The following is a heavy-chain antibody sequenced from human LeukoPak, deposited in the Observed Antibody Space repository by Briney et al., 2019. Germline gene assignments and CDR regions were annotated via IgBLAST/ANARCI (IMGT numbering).Heavy chain of an antibody. CDR2: IYHSGST. D-gene: IGHD6-13*01. Sequence: PSGTLSLTCAVSGGSISSSNWWSWVRQPPGKGLEWIGEIYHSGSTNYSPSLKSRVTISVDKSKNQFTLQLSSVTAADTAVYYCARGGWSSRPVDYWGQGTLVTVSS. CDR1: GGSISSSNW. V-gene: IGHV4-4*02. CDR3: ARGGWSSRPVDY. J-gene: IGHJ4*02.